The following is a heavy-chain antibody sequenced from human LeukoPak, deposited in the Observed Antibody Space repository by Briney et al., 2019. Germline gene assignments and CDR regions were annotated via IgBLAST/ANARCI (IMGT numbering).Heavy chain of an antibody. CDR2: IWFDGSNK. V-gene: IGHV3-33*01. CDR3: ARDRASGYYYSFDY. CDR1: GFTFSTYG. D-gene: IGHD3-22*01. Sequence: GGSLRLSCAASGFTFSTYGMHWVRQAPGKGLEWVAVIWFDGSNKYYVDSVKGRFTISRDNSKNTLYLQMNSLRAEDTAVYFCARDRASGYYYSFDYWGQETLVTVSS. J-gene: IGHJ4*02.